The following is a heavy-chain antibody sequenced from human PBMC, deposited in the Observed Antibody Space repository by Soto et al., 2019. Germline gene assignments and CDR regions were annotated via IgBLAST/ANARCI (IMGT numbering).Heavy chain of an antibody. CDR1: GFTFSSYG. V-gene: IGHV3-23*01. Sequence: GGSLRLSCAASGFTFSSYGMHWVRQAPGKGLEWVSAISGSGGSTYYGDSVKGRFTISRDNSKNTLFLQMNTLRAEDTAVYYCAKDMGGLGYYDSRAPFDYWGQGT. J-gene: IGHJ4*02. D-gene: IGHD3-22*01. CDR3: AKDMGGLGYYDSRAPFDY. CDR2: ISGSGGST.